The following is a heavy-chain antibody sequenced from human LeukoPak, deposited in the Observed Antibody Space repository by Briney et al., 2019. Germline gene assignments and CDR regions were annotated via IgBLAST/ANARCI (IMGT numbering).Heavy chain of an antibody. V-gene: IGHV1-2*02. J-gene: IGHJ4*02. CDR2: INGNSGGT. CDR3: SREFQRSLDY. D-gene: IGHD6-25*01. CDR1: GFTFTGYY. Sequence: ASVKVSCKASGFTFTGYYMHWVRQAPGQGLEWMGWINGNSGGTNYAQKLQGRVTMTRDTSINTAYMELSRLTSDDTAMYYCSREFQRSLDYWGQGTLVTVSS.